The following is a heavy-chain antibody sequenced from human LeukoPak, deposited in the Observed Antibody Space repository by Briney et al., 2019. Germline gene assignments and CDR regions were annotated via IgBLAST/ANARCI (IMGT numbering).Heavy chain of an antibody. J-gene: IGHJ5*02. D-gene: IGHD2-2*01. CDR3: ARKIVVVPAAMRFDP. CDR2: INHSGST. Sequence: SETLSLTCAVYGGSFSGYYWSWIRQPPGKGLEWIGEINHSGSTNYNPSLKSRVTISVDTSKNQFSLKLSSVTAADTAVYYCARKIVVVPAAMRFDPWGQGTLVTVSS. V-gene: IGHV4-34*01. CDR1: GGSFSGYY.